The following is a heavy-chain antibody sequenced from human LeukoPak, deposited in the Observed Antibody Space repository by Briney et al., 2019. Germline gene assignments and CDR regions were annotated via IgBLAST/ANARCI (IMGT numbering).Heavy chain of an antibody. V-gene: IGHV1-46*01. D-gene: IGHD1-26*01. CDR3: ARGYSGSYYRWFDP. CDR1: GYTFISYY. Sequence: ASVKVSCKASGYTFISYYMHWVRQAPGQGLEWMGLINPSGGTTIYAQKFQGRVTMTRDTSTSTVYMELSSLRSKDTAVYYCARGYSGSYYRWFDPWGQGTLVTVSS. J-gene: IGHJ5*02. CDR2: INPSGGTT.